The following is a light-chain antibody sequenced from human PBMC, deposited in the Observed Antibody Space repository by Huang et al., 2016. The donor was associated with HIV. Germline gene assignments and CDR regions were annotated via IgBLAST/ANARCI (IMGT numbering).Light chain of an antibody. CDR1: QSLLYNSNNKNY. J-gene: IGKJ2*01. Sequence: DIVMTQSPDSLAVSLGERATINCKSSQSLLYNSNNKNYLAWYQQKPGQPPNLLIYWASSRKSGVPDRLSGSGSETDFTRTISSLQAEDVAVYYCQQHYSSPPTFGQGTKLEIK. V-gene: IGKV4-1*01. CDR3: QQHYSSPPT. CDR2: WAS.